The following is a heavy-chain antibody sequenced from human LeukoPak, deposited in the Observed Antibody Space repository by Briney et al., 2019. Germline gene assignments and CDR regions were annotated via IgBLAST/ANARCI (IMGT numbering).Heavy chain of an antibody. J-gene: IGHJ4*02. CDR2: ISTYNGDT. D-gene: IGHD6-13*01. CDR3: AKGSASSWPNHFDY. CDR1: GYTFTSYG. V-gene: IGHV1-18*01. Sequence: ASVKVSCKASGYTFTSYGISWVRQAPGQGLEWMGWISTYNGDTDYAQKLQGRVTMTTDTSTSTAYMELSSLRAEDTALYYCAKGSASSWPNHFDYWGQGTLVTVSS.